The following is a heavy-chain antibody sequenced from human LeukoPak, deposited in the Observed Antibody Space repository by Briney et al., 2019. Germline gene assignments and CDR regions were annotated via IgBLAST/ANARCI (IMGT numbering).Heavy chain of an antibody. V-gene: IGHV4-34*01. CDR3: ARGRYYDFWSGPGAFDI. D-gene: IGHD3-3*01. Sequence: SETLSLTCAVHGGSFSGYYWSWIRQPPGKGLEWIGEINHSGSTNYYPSLKSRVTISVDTSKNQFSLKLSSVTAADTAVYYCARGRYYDFWSGPGAFDIWGQGTMVTVSS. CDR1: GGSFSGYY. CDR2: INHSGST. J-gene: IGHJ3*02.